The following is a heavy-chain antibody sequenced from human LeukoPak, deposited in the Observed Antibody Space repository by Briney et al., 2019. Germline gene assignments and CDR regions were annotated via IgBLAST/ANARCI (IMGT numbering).Heavy chain of an antibody. D-gene: IGHD4-17*01. Sequence: PSQTLSLTCIVSGGSISIGGYYWSWIRQHPGKGLEWIGYIYYNGNTYYNPSLKSRVSISKDTSKNHFSLKLSSVTAADTAVYYCARAVTSYYFDYWGQGTLVTVSS. V-gene: IGHV4-31*03. CDR2: IYYNGNT. CDR3: ARAVTSYYFDY. J-gene: IGHJ4*02. CDR1: GGSISIGGYY.